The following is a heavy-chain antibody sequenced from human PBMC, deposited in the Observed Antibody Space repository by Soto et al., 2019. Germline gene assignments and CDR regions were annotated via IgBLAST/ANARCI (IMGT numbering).Heavy chain of an antibody. CDR3: ARDYAFWSSYPSVYFDS. J-gene: IGHJ4*02. CDR2: INRDGSTT. D-gene: IGHD3-3*01. V-gene: IGHV3-74*01. CDR1: GFSFSSYW. Sequence: EVQLVESGGGLVQRGGSLRLSCASSGFSFSSYWMHWVRQAPGKGLVWVSRINRDGSTTAYADSVKGRFIISRDNAKNTMYLQMNSLRAEDTAVYYCARDYAFWSSYPSVYFDSWGQGNLVTVSS.